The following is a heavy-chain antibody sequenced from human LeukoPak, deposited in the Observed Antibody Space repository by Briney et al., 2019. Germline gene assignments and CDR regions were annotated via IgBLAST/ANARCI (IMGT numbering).Heavy chain of an antibody. V-gene: IGHV1-2*02. CDR1: GYTFTGYY. D-gene: IGHD6-19*01. CDR2: INPNSGGT. CDR3: ARDYLENSGVSFDY. Sequence: GASVKVSCKASGYTFTGYYMHWVRQAPGQGLEWMGWINPNSGGTNYAQKFQGRVTMTRDTSISTVYMELSRLRSDDTVVYYCARDYLENSGVSFDYWGQGTLVTVSS. J-gene: IGHJ4*02.